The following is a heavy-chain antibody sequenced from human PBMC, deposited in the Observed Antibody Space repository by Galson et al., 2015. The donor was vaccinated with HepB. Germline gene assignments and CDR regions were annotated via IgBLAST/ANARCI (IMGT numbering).Heavy chain of an antibody. V-gene: IGHV5-10-1*01. D-gene: IGHD2-2*01. CDR3: ARLEYQLPPDNWFDP. CDR1: GYSFTSYW. Sequence: QSGAEVKKPGESLRISCTGSGYSFTSYWISWVRQMPGKGLEWMGRIDPSDSYTNYSPSFQGHVTISADKSISTAYLQWSSLKASDTAMYYCARLEYQLPPDNWFDPWGQGTLVTVSS. J-gene: IGHJ5*02. CDR2: IDPSDSYT.